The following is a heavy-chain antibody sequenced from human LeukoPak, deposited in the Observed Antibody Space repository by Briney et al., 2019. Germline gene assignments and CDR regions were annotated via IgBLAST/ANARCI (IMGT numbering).Heavy chain of an antibody. D-gene: IGHD2-21*01. Sequence: SGGSLRLSCAVSGFIFSNHGVHWVRQAPGKGLQWMAVISSDGSNQQYADSVRGRFSISRDNSKNTVHLQMSSLRVEDTAVYFCARDGRCGDEKCYSGLPDYWGPGTLVTVSS. J-gene: IGHJ4*02. V-gene: IGHV3-30*04. CDR1: GFIFSNHG. CDR2: ISSDGSNQ. CDR3: ARDGRCGDEKCYSGLPDY.